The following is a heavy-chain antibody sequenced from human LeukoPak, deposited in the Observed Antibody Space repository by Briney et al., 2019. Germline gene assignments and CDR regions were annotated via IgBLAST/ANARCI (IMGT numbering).Heavy chain of an antibody. CDR3: ARVPVYSSSGWYFYFQH. Sequence: ASVKVSCKASGYTFTDYYMHWVRQAPGQGLEWMGWINPNSGGTKYAQKFQGRVTMTRDTSVSTAYMELSRLRSDDTAVYYCARVPVYSSSGWYFYFQHWGQGTLVTVSS. D-gene: IGHD6-19*01. CDR1: GYTFTDYY. V-gene: IGHV1-2*02. CDR2: INPNSGGT. J-gene: IGHJ1*01.